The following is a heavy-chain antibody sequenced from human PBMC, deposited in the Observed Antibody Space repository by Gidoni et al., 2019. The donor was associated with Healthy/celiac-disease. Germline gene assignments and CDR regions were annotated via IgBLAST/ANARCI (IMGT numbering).Heavy chain of an antibody. V-gene: IGHV3-66*01. CDR3: ARGGAAGPPNYDY. Sequence: EVQLVESGGGLVQPGGSLRLSCAASGFTVSSNYMSWVRQAPGKGLEWVSVIYSGGSTYYADSVKGRFTISRDNSKNTLYLQMNSLRAEDTAVYYCARGGAAGPPNYDYWGQGTLVTVSS. J-gene: IGHJ4*02. CDR2: IYSGGST. CDR1: GFTVSSNY. D-gene: IGHD6-13*01.